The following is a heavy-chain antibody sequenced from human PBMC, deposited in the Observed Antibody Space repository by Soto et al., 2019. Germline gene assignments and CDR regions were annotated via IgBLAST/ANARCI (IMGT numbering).Heavy chain of an antibody. Sequence: ASVKVSCKASGYTFTSYYMHWVRQAPGQGLEWMGIINPSGGSTSYAQKFQGRVTMTRDTSTSTVYMELSSLRSEDTAVYYCARDVSGTMVRGRFDYYYGMDVWGQGTTVTVS. CDR2: INPSGGST. V-gene: IGHV1-46*01. CDR3: ARDVSGTMVRGRFDYYYGMDV. J-gene: IGHJ6*02. CDR1: GYTFTSYY. D-gene: IGHD3-10*01.